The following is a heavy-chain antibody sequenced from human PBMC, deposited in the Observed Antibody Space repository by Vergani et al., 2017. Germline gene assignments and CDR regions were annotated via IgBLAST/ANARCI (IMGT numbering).Heavy chain of an antibody. V-gene: IGHV3-30*02. CDR2: IYYDESHE. D-gene: IGHD2-2*01. CDR1: GFSFNTYG. Sequence: QVQLVETGGGVVQPGGSLRLYCATSGFSFNTYGAHWVRQAPGKGLEWVAFIYYDESHEFYADSVKGRFTISRDNSRNTLYLQMNSLRTEDTAVYYCVKEQLPKGDFWGHGTLVTVSS. J-gene: IGHJ4*01. CDR3: VKEQLPKGDF.